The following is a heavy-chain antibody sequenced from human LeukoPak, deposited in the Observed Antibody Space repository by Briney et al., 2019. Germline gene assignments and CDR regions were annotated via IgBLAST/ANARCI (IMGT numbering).Heavy chain of an antibody. J-gene: IGHJ5*02. CDR3: ARGLYCSGGSYHGRWFDP. V-gene: IGHV4-34*01. CDR1: GGSFSGYY. D-gene: IGHD2-15*01. Sequence: SETLSLTCAVYGGSFSGYYWSWIRQPPGKGLEWIGEINHSGSTNYNPSLKSRVTISVDTSKNQFSLKLSSVTAADTAVYYCARGLYCSGGSYHGRWFDPWGQGTLVTVSS. CDR2: INHSGST.